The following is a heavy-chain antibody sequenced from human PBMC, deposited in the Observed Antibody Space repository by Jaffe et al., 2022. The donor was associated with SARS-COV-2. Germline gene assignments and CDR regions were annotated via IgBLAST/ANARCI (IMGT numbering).Heavy chain of an antibody. J-gene: IGHJ6*02. D-gene: IGHD6-19*01. V-gene: IGHV3-74*01. CDR2: INSDGSST. CDR3: ARVCSSGCQRPYYGMDV. CDR1: GFTFNNYW. Sequence: EVQLVESGGGLVQPGGSLRLSCAASGFTFNNYWMHWVRQAPGKGLVWLSRINSDGSSTSYADFVTGRFTISRDSAESTLYLQINSLRADDTAVYYCARVCSSGCQRPYYGMDVWGQGTTVTVSS.